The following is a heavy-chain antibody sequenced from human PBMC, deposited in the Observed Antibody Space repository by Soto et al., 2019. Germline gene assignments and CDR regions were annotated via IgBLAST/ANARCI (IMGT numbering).Heavy chain of an antibody. Sequence: SETLSLTCTFSCGSIISGGYYWSWIRQHPGKGLEWIGYIYYSGSTYYNPSLKSRVTISVDTSKNQFSLKLSSVTAADTAVYYCARVRPGYYGSGYGMDVWGQGTTVTV. CDR3: ARVRPGYYGSGYGMDV. J-gene: IGHJ6*02. V-gene: IGHV4-31*03. CDR1: CGSIISGGYY. D-gene: IGHD3-10*01. CDR2: IYYSGST.